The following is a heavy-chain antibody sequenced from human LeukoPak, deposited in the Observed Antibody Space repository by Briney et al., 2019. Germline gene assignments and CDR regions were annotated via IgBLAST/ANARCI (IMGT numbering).Heavy chain of an antibody. D-gene: IGHD5-18*01. CDR2: IKQDGSEK. CDR1: GFTFSDYY. J-gene: IGHJ4*02. CDR3: ATPPGYSYGYHLGY. Sequence: GGSLRLSCAASGFTFSDYYMSWIRQAPGKGLEWVANIKQDGSEKYYVDSVKGRFTISRDNAKNSLYLQLNSLRAEDTAVYYCATPPGYSYGYHLGYWGQGTLVTVSS. V-gene: IGHV3-7*01.